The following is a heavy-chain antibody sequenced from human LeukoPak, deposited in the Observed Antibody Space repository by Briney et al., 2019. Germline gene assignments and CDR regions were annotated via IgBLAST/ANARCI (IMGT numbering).Heavy chain of an antibody. V-gene: IGHV3-33*05. Sequence: GESLRISCKASGYSFKHYWIAWVRQAPGKGLEWVAVISYDGSNKYYADSVKGRFTISRDNSKNTLYLQMNSLRAEDTAVYYCARDRRSYYYDSSGYIDYWGQGTLVTVSS. D-gene: IGHD3-22*01. CDR1: GYSFKHYW. CDR3: ARDRRSYYYDSSGYIDY. J-gene: IGHJ4*02. CDR2: ISYDGSNK.